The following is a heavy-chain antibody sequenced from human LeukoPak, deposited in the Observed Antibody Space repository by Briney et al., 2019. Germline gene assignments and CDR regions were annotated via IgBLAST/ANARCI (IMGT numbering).Heavy chain of an antibody. CDR3: ARGDPDYYGSGSYVAGRKYYFDY. CDR1: VCIFTSYA. V-gene: IGHV1-69*01. D-gene: IGHD3-10*01. Sequence: SVKVSCKSSVCIFTSYAISWVRQAPGQGLEWMGWSILIFGTANYAQKIQGSVTITADESTSTAYMELSSMRSEDTAVYYCARGDPDYYGSGSYVAGRKYYFDYWGQGTLVTVS. CDR2: SILIFGTA. J-gene: IGHJ4*02.